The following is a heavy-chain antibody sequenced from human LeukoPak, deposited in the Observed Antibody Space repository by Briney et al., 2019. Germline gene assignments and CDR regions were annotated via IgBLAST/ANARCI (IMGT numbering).Heavy chain of an antibody. D-gene: IGHD6-13*01. CDR2: ISAYNGNT. V-gene: IGHV1-18*01. CDR3: ARGPPYSSSWYVDY. J-gene: IGHJ4*02. CDR1: GYTFTSYG. Sequence: ASVKVSCKASGYTFTSYGISWVRQAPGQGLEWMGWISAYNGNTNYAQKLLGRVTMTTDTSTSTAYMELRSLRSDDTAVYYCARGPPYSSSWYVDYWGQGTLVTVSS.